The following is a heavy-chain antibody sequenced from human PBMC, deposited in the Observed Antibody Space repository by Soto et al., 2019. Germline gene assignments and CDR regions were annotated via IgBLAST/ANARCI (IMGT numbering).Heavy chain of an antibody. D-gene: IGHD3-22*01. CDR1: GYTLTSYY. CDR3: ARDRYCYDSSGYYYSWFDP. CDR2: INPSGGST. J-gene: IGHJ5*02. Sequence: DSVKVSCKASGYTLTSYYMHWVRQAPGQGLEWMGIINPSGGSTSYAQKFQGRVTMTRDTSTSTVYMELSRLRSEDMAVYYCARDRYCYDSSGYYYSWFDPWGQGTLVTVSS. V-gene: IGHV1-46*01.